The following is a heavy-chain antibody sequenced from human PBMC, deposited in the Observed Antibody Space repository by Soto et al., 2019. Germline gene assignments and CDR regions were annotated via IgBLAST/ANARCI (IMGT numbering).Heavy chain of an antibody. CDR3: ARAEGYEGGNVVVPAAAVHLYGMDV. Sequence: SETLSLTCTVSGGSISSGDYYWSWIRQPPGKGLEWIGYIYYSGSTYYNPSLKSRVTISVDTSKNQFSLKLSSVTAADTAVYYCARAEGYEGGNVVVPAAAVHLYGMDVWGQGTTVTVSS. CDR2: IYYSGST. J-gene: IGHJ6*02. D-gene: IGHD2-2*01. V-gene: IGHV4-30-4*01. CDR1: GGSISSGDYY.